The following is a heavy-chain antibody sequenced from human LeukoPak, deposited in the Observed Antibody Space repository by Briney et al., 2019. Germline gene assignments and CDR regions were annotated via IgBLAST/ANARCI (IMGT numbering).Heavy chain of an antibody. J-gene: IGHJ3*02. CDR1: GFTFSSYA. CDR2: ISGSGGST. V-gene: IGHV3-23*01. D-gene: IGHD6-13*01. CDR3: AKDGPLHSSSWPDDAFDI. Sequence: GGSLRLSCAASGFTFSSYAMSWVRQAPGKGLEWVSAISGSGGSTYYADSVKGRFTISRDNSKNTLYLQMNSLRAEDTAVYYCAKDGPLHSSSWPDDAFDIWGQGTMVTVSS.